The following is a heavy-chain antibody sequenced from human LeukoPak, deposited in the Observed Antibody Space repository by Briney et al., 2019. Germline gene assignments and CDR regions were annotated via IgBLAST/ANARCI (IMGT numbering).Heavy chain of an antibody. V-gene: IGHV4-61*02. CDR3: ARAISGGYWYYFDY. D-gene: IGHD1-26*01. CDR2: IYTSGST. J-gene: IGHJ4*02. CDR1: GGSISSGSYY. Sequence: SETLSLTCTVSGGSISSGSYYWSWIRQPAGKGLEWIGRIYTSGSTNYNPSLKSRVTISVDTSKNQFSLKLSSVTAADTAIYYCARAISGGYWYYFDYWGQGTLVTVSS.